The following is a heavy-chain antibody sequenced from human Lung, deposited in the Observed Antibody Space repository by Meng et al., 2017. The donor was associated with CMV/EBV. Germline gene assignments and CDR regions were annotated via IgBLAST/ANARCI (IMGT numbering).Heavy chain of an antibody. CDR1: GGSISSGGYY. Sequence: TLSLXXTVSGGSISSGGYYWSWIRQHPGKGLEWIGYIYYSGSTYYNPSLKSRVTISVDTSKNQFSLKLSSVTAADTAVYYCASKPDYYGSGSYYYYGMDVWGQGTTVTVSS. CDR2: IYYSGST. D-gene: IGHD3-10*01. CDR3: ASKPDYYGSGSYYYYGMDV. V-gene: IGHV4-31*03. J-gene: IGHJ6*02.